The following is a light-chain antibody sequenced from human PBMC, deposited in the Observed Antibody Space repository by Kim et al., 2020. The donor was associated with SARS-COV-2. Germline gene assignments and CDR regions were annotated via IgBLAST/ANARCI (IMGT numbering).Light chain of an antibody. Sequence: QSALTQPASVSGSPGQSITISCTGTSSDVGGYNYVSWYQQHPAKAPKLMIYDVNYRPSGVSTRFSGSKSGNTASLTISGLQAADEGDYYCCSYTSSSSYLFGTGTKVTFL. CDR2: DVN. CDR1: SSDVGGYNY. J-gene: IGLJ3*02. V-gene: IGLV2-14*03. CDR3: CSYTSSSSYL.